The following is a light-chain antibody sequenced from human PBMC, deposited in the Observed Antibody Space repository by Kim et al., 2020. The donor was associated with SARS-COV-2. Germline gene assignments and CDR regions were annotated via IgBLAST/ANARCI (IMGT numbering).Light chain of an antibody. V-gene: IGKV3-20*01. Sequence: PGESATLSSRASRSVRDTYFAWYQQKPGQAPRLLIYGTSSRATGIPDRFSGSGSGTDFTLAITRLEPEDFAVYYCQQYQISPWTFGQGTKVDIK. CDR1: RSVRDTY. J-gene: IGKJ1*01. CDR2: GTS. CDR3: QQYQISPWT.